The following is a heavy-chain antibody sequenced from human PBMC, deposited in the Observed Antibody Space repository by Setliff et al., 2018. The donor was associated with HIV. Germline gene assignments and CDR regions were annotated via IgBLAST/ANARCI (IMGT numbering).Heavy chain of an antibody. V-gene: IGHV4-38-2*02. Sequence: PSETLSLTCTVSGYSISSGYYWGWIRQPPGKGLEWTGRMYHSGSTYYNPSLKSRVTISLYTSKNQFSLKLSSVTVADTAVYYCATEDCGGGSCRPDNWGQGTLVTVSS. CDR1: GYSISSGYY. CDR2: MYHSGST. CDR3: ATEDCGGGSCRPDN. D-gene: IGHD2-15*01. J-gene: IGHJ4*02.